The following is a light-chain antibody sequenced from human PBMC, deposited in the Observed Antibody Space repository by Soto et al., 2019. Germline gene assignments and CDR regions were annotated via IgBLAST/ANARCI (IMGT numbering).Light chain of an antibody. V-gene: IGKV1-6*01. Sequence: AIQMTQSPASLSASVGDRVTITCRASQDIRDSLAWYQQKPGKAPKLLIYAASHLQSGVSSRFSGSGSGTVFTLTISSLQPEDFATYYCQQNYIRPLTFGGGTRVEL. J-gene: IGKJ4*01. CDR1: QDIRDS. CDR2: AAS. CDR3: QQNYIRPLT.